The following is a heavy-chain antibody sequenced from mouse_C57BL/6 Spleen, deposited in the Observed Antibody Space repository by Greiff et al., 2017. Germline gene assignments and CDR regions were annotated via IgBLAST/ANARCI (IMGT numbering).Heavy chain of an antibody. J-gene: IGHJ4*01. V-gene: IGHV5-4*01. CDR3: ARDREVTTGYAMDY. D-gene: IGHD2-2*01. CDR1: GFTFSSYA. CDR2: ISDGGSYT. Sequence: EVQGVESGGGLVKPGGSLKLSCEASGFTFSSYAMSWVRQTPEKRLEWVATISDGGSYTYYPDNVKGRFTISRDNAKNNLYLQMSHLRSEDTAMYYGARDREVTTGYAMDYWGQGTSVTVSS.